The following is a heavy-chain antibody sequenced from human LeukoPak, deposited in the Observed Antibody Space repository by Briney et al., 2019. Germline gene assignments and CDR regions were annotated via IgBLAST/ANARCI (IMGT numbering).Heavy chain of an antibody. D-gene: IGHD5-12*01. Sequence: GGSLRLSCAASGFTFSDYYMSWIRQAPGKGLEWVSYISSSGSTIYYADSVKGRFTISRDNAMNSLYLQMNSLRAEDTAVYYCARHSSPRYSGYDKEGFDYWGQGTLVTVSS. V-gene: IGHV3-11*04. CDR1: GFTFSDYY. CDR3: ARHSSPRYSGYDKEGFDY. CDR2: ISSSGSTI. J-gene: IGHJ4*02.